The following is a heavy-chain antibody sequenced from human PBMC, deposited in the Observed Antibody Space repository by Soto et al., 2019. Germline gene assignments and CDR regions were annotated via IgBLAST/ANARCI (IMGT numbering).Heavy chain of an antibody. J-gene: IGHJ3*02. V-gene: IGHV5-51*01. CDR3: ARRKYYYDSSGYYQYAFDI. CDR2: IYPGDSDT. CDR1: GYSFTSYW. D-gene: IGHD3-22*01. Sequence: GESLKISCKGSGYSFTSYWIGWVRQMPGKGLEWMGIIYPGDSDTRYSPSFQGQVTISADKSISTAYLQWSSLKASDTAMYYCARRKYYYDSSGYYQYAFDIWGQGTMVTVSS.